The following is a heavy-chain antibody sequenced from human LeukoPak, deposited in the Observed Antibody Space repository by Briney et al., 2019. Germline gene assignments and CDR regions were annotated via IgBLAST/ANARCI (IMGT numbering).Heavy chain of an antibody. CDR2: ISYDGSNK. Sequence: PGRSLRLSCAASGFTFSSYAMHWVRQVPGKGLEWVAVISYDGSNKYYADSAKGRFTISRDNSKNTLYLQMNSLRAEDTAVYYCARDKAVAGPYYYYYYGMDVWGQGTTVTVSS. CDR3: ARDKAVAGPYYYYYYGMDV. D-gene: IGHD6-19*01. J-gene: IGHJ6*02. V-gene: IGHV3-30-3*01. CDR1: GFTFSSYA.